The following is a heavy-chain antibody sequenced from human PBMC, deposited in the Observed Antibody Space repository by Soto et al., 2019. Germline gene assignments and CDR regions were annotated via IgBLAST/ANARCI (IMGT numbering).Heavy chain of an antibody. CDR3: VRGPNRNYYYYGVDV. CDR2: IHTSGST. D-gene: IGHD7-27*01. V-gene: IGHV4-4*07. Sequence: ASETLSLTCTASGGSISSFSWSWIRQAAGKGLEWIGLIHTSGSTNYNPSLRGRVAMSVDTSKNQFSLNLNSVTAADTAVYFGVRGPNRNYYYYGVDVWGQGTTVTVSS. CDR1: GGSISSFS. J-gene: IGHJ6*02.